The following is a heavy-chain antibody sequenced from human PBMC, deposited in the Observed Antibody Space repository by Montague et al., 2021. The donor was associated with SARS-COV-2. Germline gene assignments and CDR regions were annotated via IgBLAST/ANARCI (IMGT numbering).Heavy chain of an antibody. CDR1: GGSFSGYY. D-gene: IGHD3-22*01. Sequence: SETLSLTCAVYGGSFSGYYWSWIRQPPGKGLEWIGEINHSGSTNYNPSLKSRVTISVDTSKNQFSLKLSSVTAADTAVYYCARGNQYYYDSSDYYGWGGPKKSVLDYWGQGTLVTVSS. CDR2: INHSGST. V-gene: IGHV4-34*01. CDR3: ARGNQYYYDSSDYYGWGGPKKSVLDY. J-gene: IGHJ4*02.